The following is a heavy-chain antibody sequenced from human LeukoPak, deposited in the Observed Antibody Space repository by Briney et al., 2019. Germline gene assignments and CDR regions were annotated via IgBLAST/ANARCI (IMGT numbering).Heavy chain of an antibody. CDR3: ASTTYQLLGYAFDI. V-gene: IGHV4-59*01. CDR2: IYYSGST. Sequence: PSETLSLTCTVSGSSISSYYWSWIRQPPGKGLEWIGYIYYSGSTNYNPSLKSRVTISVDTSKNQFSLKLSSVTAADTAVYYCASTTYQLLGYAFDIWGQGTMVTVSS. CDR1: GSSISSYY. D-gene: IGHD2-2*01. J-gene: IGHJ3*02.